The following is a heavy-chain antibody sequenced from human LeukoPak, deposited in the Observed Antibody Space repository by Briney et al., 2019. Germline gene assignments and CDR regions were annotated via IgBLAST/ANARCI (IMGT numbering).Heavy chain of an antibody. CDR1: GFTFSSYW. V-gene: IGHV3-7*01. D-gene: IGHD3-22*01. J-gene: IGHJ6*02. CDR3: ARAFRGNEYYYDSSDLGYGMDV. CDR2: IKQDGSEK. Sequence: GGSLRLSCAASGFTFSSYWMSWVRQAPGKGLEWVANIKQDGSEKYYVDSVKGRFTISRDNAKNSLYLQMNSLRAGDTAVYYCARAFRGNEYYYDSSDLGYGMDVWGQGTTVTVSS.